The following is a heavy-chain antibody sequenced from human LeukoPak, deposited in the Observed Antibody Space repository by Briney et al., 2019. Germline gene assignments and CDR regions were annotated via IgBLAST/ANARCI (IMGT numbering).Heavy chain of an antibody. V-gene: IGHV3-66*01. J-gene: IGHJ4*02. CDR3: ARLTVSGQFDY. Sequence: PGRSLRLSCAASGFTVSSNYMIWVRQAPGKGLEWVSVIYTDGSTYYADSVKGRFTTSRDNSKNTLHLQMNSLRVEDTAVYYCARLTVSGQFDYWGQGTLVTVSS. D-gene: IGHD6-19*01. CDR1: GFTVSSNY. CDR2: IYTDGST.